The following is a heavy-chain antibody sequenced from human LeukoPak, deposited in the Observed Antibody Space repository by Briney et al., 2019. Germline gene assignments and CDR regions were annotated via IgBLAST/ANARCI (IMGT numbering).Heavy chain of an antibody. V-gene: IGHV2-5*02. CDR3: AHRIAARLNFDY. D-gene: IGHD6-6*01. J-gene: IGHJ4*02. CDR2: IYWDDDK. Sequence: SGPTLLHPTPTLTLTFTFSGFSLSTRGVGVGWIRQPPVKSLEWLPLIYWDDDKRYSPSLKSRLTITKDTSKNQVVLTMTNMDPVDTATYYCAHRIAARLNFDYWGQGTLVTVSS. CDR1: GFSLSTRGVG.